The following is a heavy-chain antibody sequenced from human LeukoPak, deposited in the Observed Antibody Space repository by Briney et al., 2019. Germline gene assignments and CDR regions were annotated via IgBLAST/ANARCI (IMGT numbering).Heavy chain of an antibody. V-gene: IGHV3-30*04. CDR2: MSYDGRTE. CDR3: ARDSYGMDL. D-gene: IGHD3-10*01. J-gene: IGHJ6*03. CDR1: GFTFSNFY. Sequence: GGSLRLSCEASGFTFSNFYMHWARQAPGKGLEWVAVMSYDGRTEHHADSVKSRFTISRDNSKNTLYLQMNSLRIDDTAIYYCARDSYGMDLWGKGTTVTVS.